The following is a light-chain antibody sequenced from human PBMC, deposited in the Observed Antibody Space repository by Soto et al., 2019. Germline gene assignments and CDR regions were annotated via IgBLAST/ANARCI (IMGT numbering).Light chain of an antibody. CDR3: QQYNNYPGT. Sequence: DIQMTQSPSTLSASVEDRVTITCRASQSISGWLAWYQQKPGKAPNLLIYDGSNLQSGVPSRFSGSGSGTEFALTISSLQPHDSATYYCQQYNNYPGTFGQGTKLEIK. CDR1: QSISGW. V-gene: IGKV1-5*01. CDR2: DGS. J-gene: IGKJ2*01.